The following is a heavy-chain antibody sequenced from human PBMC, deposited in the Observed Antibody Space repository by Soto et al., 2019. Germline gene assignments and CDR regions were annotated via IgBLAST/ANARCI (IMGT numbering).Heavy chain of an antibody. J-gene: IGHJ2*01. V-gene: IGHV4-39*01. D-gene: IGHD3-3*01. CDR3: ARGITIFGVVIFHWYFDL. CDR2: FFIGGNT. Sequence: PSETLSLTCTVSGGSISSTTYYWGWMRQPPGKGLEWIASFFIGGNTYYNPSLKSRVTISVDTSKNQFSLKLSSVTAADTAVYFCARGITIFGVVIFHWYFDLWGRGTLVTVSS. CDR1: GGSISSTTYY.